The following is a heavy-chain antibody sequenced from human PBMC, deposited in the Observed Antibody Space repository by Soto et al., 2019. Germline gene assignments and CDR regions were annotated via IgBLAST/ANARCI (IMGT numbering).Heavy chain of an antibody. D-gene: IGHD3-22*01. CDR3: AREVRYYYDSSGYLDY. Sequence: PSETLSLTCTVSGGSISSYYWSWIRQPPGKGLEWIGYIYYSGSTNYNPSLKSRVTTSVDTSKNQFSLKLSSVTAADTAVYYCAREVRYYYDSSGYLDYWGQGTLVTVSS. CDR2: IYYSGST. J-gene: IGHJ4*02. CDR1: GGSISSYY. V-gene: IGHV4-59*01.